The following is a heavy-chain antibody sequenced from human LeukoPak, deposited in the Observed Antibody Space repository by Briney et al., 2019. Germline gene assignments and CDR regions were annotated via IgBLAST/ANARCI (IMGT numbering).Heavy chain of an antibody. D-gene: IGHD2/OR15-2a*01. CDR1: GFTFSSYG. CDR2: ISGSGGST. J-gene: IGHJ6*03. V-gene: IGHV3-23*01. CDR3: AKDPLPFPRYYYYYYMDV. Sequence: PGGSLRLSCAASGFTFSSYGMSWVRQAPGKGLEWVSAISGSGGSTYYADSVKGRFTISRDNSKNTLYLQMNSLRAEDTAVYYCAKDPLPFPRYYYYYYMDVWGKGTTVTISS.